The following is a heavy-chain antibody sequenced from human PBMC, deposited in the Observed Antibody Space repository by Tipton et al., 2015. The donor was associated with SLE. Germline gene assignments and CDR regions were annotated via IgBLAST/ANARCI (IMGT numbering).Heavy chain of an antibody. Sequence: TLSLTCTVSGGSISSYYWSWIRQPPGKGLEWIGYIYYSGSTNYNPSLKSRVTISVDTSKNQFSLKLSSVTAADTAVYYCAKVPKDGYCSGGRCHGNAFDIWGQGTMVTVSS. CDR1: GGSISSYY. D-gene: IGHD2-15*01. CDR3: AKVPKDGYCSGGRCHGNAFDI. V-gene: IGHV4-59*12. J-gene: IGHJ3*02. CDR2: IYYSGST.